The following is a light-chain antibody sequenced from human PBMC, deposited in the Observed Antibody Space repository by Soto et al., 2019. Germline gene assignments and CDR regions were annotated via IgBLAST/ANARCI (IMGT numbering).Light chain of an antibody. Sequence: IVLTQSPGTLSLSPGERAPLSCRARQSVSSSYLAWYQHKPGQAPRLLIYGASSRATGIPDRFSGSGSGTDFTLTISRLEPEDFAVYYCQQYGSSLSWTVGQGTKVDIK. CDR3: QQYGSSLSWT. CDR2: GAS. V-gene: IGKV3-20*01. J-gene: IGKJ1*01. CDR1: QSVSSSY.